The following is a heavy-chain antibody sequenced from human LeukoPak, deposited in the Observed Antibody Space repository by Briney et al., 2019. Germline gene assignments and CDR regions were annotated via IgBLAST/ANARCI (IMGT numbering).Heavy chain of an antibody. CDR2: ISGSGGST. Sequence: GGSLTLSCAASGFTFSSYSMNWVRQAPGKGLEWVSAISGSGGSTYYADSVKGRFTISRDNSKNTLYLQMNSLRAQDTAVYYCTKGTIWLPFDYWGQGTLVTVSS. V-gene: IGHV3-23*01. J-gene: IGHJ4*02. CDR3: TKGTIWLPFDY. D-gene: IGHD5-18*01. CDR1: GFTFSSYS.